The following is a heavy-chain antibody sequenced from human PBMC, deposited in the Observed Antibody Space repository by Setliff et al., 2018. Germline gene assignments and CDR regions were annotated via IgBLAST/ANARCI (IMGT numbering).Heavy chain of an antibody. CDR3: ARDNTMVGATDY. D-gene: IGHD1-26*01. V-gene: IGHV4-61*02. J-gene: IGHJ4*02. Sequence: PSETLSLTCTVSGGSISSGLYYWSWIRQPAGKGLEWIGRLHTSGSIDYNPSLKSRVTISVDTSKNQFSLRLRSVTAADTAVYFCARDNTMVGATDYWGLGTLVTVSS. CDR2: LHTSGSI. CDR1: GGSISSGLYY.